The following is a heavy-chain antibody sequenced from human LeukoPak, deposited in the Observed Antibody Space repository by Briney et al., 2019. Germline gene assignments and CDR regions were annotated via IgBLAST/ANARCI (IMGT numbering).Heavy chain of an antibody. CDR2: MCAYNGEP. CDR1: RYTFTIYV. D-gene: IGHD3-22*01. CDR3: ACTMIPHSFDY. J-gene: IGHJ4*02. Sequence: AAVKVSCKDSRYTFTIYVISSVREALGQGLEWMGWMCAYNGEPNAAQKLQGGVTMTTDTSTSTAYMERRSLRSADTAVYYCACTMIPHSFDYWGQGTLVTVSS. V-gene: IGHV1-18*01.